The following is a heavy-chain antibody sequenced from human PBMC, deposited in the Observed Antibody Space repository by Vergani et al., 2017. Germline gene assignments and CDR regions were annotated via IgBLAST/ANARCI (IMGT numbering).Heavy chain of an antibody. CDR1: GGSFTSYH. CDR3: ARVNTETNGHLYYYYYMDV. CDR2: IDHTGRP. J-gene: IGHJ6*03. V-gene: IGHV4-34*01. Sequence: QVQLQQWGGGLLKPSETLSLTCVVNGGSFTSYHWTWIRQSPGAGLEWVGDIDHTGRPDYNPCLESRLTMSVDKSRNQFSMTLNSVTATDTAIYFCARVNTETNGHLYYYYYMDVWGQGTEVTVS. D-gene: IGHD4-11*01.